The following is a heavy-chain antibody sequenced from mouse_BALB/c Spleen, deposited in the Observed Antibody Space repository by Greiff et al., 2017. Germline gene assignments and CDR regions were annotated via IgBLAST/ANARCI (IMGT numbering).Heavy chain of an antibody. CDR3: ARAGNYGFAY. V-gene: IGHV2-9*02. CDR1: GFSLTSYG. CDR2: IWAGGST. J-gene: IGHJ3*01. Sequence: VQGVESGPGLVAPSQSLSITCTVSGFSLTSYGVHWVRQPPGKGLEWLGVIWAGGSTNYNSALMSRLSISKDNSKSQVFLKMNSLQTDDTAMYYCARAGNYGFAYWGQGTLVTVSA. D-gene: IGHD2-1*01.